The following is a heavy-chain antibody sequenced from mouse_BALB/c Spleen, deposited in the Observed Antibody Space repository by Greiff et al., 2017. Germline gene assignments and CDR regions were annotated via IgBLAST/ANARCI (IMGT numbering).Heavy chain of an antibody. Sequence: EVQGVESGGGLVQPKGSLKLSCAASGFTFNTYAMNWVRQAPGKGLEWVARIRSKSNNYATYYADSVKDRFTISRDDSQSMLYLQMNNLKTEDTAMYYCVRQHGGDYWGQGTSVTVSS. CDR1: GFTFNTYA. D-gene: IGHD1-2*01. J-gene: IGHJ4*01. CDR2: IRSKSNNYAT. CDR3: VRQHGGDY. V-gene: IGHV10-1*02.